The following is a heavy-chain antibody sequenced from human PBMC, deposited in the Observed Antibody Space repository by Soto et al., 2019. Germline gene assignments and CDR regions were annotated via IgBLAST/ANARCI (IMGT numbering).Heavy chain of an antibody. Sequence: QVQLQESGPGLVKPSQTLSLTCSVSGGYISSGGNYWSWIRQHPGKGLEWIGFIYYTGHTKYNAALKSRVNISGDMSQNQFSLTLTSVTAADAAVYYCASEDINESFFDSWGPGILVTVSS. D-gene: IGHD2-8*01. J-gene: IGHJ4*02. CDR3: ASEDINESFFDS. V-gene: IGHV4-31*03. CDR1: GGYISSGGNY. CDR2: IYYTGHT.